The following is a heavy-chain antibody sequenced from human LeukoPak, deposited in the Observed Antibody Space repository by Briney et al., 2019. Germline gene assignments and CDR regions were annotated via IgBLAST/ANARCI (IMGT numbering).Heavy chain of an antibody. D-gene: IGHD3-22*01. V-gene: IGHV3-7*01. CDR1: GFTFSRYW. CDR3: AREGYDSSGYYRDPDY. Sequence: GGSLRLPCAASGFTFSRYWMSWVRQAPGKGLEWVANIKEDGSEKYYVDSVKGRFTISRDNAKNSLYLQMNSLRAEDTAVYYCAREGYDSSGYYRDPDYWGQGTLVTVSS. CDR2: IKEDGSEK. J-gene: IGHJ4*02.